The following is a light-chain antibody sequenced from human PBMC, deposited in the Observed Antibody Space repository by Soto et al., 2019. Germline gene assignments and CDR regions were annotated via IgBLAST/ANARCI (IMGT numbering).Light chain of an antibody. Sequence: QSALTQPASGSGSPGQSITISCTGTASDVGSSNLVSWYQQYPGKAPKLIIYEGRRRPSGVSGRFSGAKSGNTASLTISGLQAEDEADYYCCSFASSSTFYVFGTGTQLTV. CDR3: CSFASSSTFYV. J-gene: IGLJ1*01. V-gene: IGLV2-23*01. CDR1: ASDVGSSNL. CDR2: EGR.